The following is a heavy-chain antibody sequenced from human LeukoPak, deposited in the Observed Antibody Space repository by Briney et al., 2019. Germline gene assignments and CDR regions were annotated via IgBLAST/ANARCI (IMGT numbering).Heavy chain of an antibody. J-gene: IGHJ6*03. CDR1: GGSISSSSYY. Sequence: SETLSLTCTVSGGSISSSSYYWGWIRQPPGKGLEWIGRIYYSGSTYYNPSLKSRVTISVDTSKNQFSLKLSSVTAADTAVYYCARGGGWEVAAIGFYYYYYMDVWGKGTTVTISS. D-gene: IGHD2-15*01. CDR2: IYYSGST. V-gene: IGHV4-39*07. CDR3: ARGGGWEVAAIGFYYYYYMDV.